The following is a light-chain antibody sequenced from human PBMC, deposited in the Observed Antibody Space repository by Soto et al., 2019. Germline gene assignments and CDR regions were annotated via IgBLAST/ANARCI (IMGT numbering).Light chain of an antibody. Sequence: EIVLTQSPATLSLSPGERATLSCRASQSVSSYLAWYQQKPGQAPRLLIYDASNRATGIPARFSGSGSGTDLTLTISSLGPEDFAVYYCQQRSNWRRTFGQGTRWIS. CDR3: QQRSNWRRT. V-gene: IGKV3-11*01. J-gene: IGKJ1*01. CDR2: DAS. CDR1: QSVSSY.